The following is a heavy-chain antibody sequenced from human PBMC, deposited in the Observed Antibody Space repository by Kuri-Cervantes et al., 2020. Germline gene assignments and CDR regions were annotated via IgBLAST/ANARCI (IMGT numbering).Heavy chain of an antibody. D-gene: IGHD2-21*02. V-gene: IGHV1-8*02. J-gene: IGHJ4*02. CDR3: AREKDIVVVTATGGLDY. CDR2: MNPNSGNT. CDR1: GYTFTGYY. Sequence: ASVKVSCKASGYTFTGYYMHWVRQAPGQGLEWMGWMNPNSGNTGYAQKFQGRVTMTRNTSISTAYMELSSLRSEDTAVYYCAREKDIVVVTATGGLDYWGQRTLVTVSS.